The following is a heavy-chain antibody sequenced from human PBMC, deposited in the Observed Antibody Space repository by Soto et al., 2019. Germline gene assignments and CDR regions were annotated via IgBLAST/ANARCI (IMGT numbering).Heavy chain of an antibody. CDR3: ARLGATYHYGMDV. CDR1: GGSISSYY. CDR2: IYYSGST. Sequence: PSETLSLTCTVSGGSISSYYWSWIRQPPGKGLEWIGYIYYSGSTNYNPSLKSRVTISVDTSKNQFSLKLSSVTAADTAVYYCARLGATYHYGMDVWGQGTTVTVYS. D-gene: IGHD1-26*01. V-gene: IGHV4-59*01. J-gene: IGHJ6*02.